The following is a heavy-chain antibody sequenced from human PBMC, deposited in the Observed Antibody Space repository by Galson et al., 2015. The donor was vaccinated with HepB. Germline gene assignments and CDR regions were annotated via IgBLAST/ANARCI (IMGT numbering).Heavy chain of an antibody. CDR2: TYYRSKWYN. Sequence: CAISGDSVSSNSAAWNWIRQSPSRGLEWLGWTYYRSKWYNDYAVSVKSRITINPDTSKNQFSLQLNSVTPEDTAVYYCARETMIVVSWGGTFDIWGQGTMVTVSS. J-gene: IGHJ3*02. CDR1: GDSVSSNSAA. V-gene: IGHV6-1*01. D-gene: IGHD3-22*01. CDR3: ARETMIVVSWGGTFDI.